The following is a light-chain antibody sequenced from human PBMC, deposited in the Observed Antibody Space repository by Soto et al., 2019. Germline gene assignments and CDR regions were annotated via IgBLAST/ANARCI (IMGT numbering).Light chain of an antibody. CDR2: DVS. V-gene: IGLV2-14*01. J-gene: IGLJ2*01. Sequence: QSALTQPASVSGSPVQSSTISCTGTSSDVGGYNYVSWYQQHPGKAPKLMIDDVSNRPSGVSNRFSGSKSGNTASLTISGLQAEDEADDYFISYTSSSVVFGGVTKVTVL. CDR1: SSDVGGYNY. CDR3: ISYTSSSVV.